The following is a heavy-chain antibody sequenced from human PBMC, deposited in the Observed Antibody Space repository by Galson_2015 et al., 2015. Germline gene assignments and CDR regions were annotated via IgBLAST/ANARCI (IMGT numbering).Heavy chain of an antibody. D-gene: IGHD1-7*01. CDR3: AREAIITGSTDY. J-gene: IGHJ4*02. Sequence: SLRLSCAASGFTFSNYWMSWVRQAPGKGLEWVANIKQDGSVKYYVDSVKGRFTISRDNAKNSLYLQMNSLRAEDTAVYYCAREAIITGSTDYWGQGTLVTVSS. CDR2: IKQDGSVK. V-gene: IGHV3-7*01. CDR1: GFTFSNYW.